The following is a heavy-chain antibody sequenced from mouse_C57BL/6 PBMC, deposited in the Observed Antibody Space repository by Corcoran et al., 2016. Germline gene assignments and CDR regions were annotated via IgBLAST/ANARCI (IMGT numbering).Heavy chain of an antibody. J-gene: IGHJ3*01. CDR3: AREGYSSWFAY. V-gene: IGHV1-9*01. Sequence: QVQLQQSGAELMKPGASVKLSCKATGYTFTGYWIEWVKQRPGHGLEWIGEILPGSGSTYYNEKFKGKATLTVDKSSSTAYMLLSSLTSEDSAVYFCAREGYSSWFAYWGQGTLVTVSA. D-gene: IGHD1-1*01. CDR2: ILPGSGST. CDR1: GYTFTGYW.